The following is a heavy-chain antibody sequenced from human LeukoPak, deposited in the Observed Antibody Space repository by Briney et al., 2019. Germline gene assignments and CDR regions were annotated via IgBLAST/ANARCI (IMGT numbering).Heavy chain of an antibody. CDR1: GFTFSSYA. J-gene: IGHJ4*02. Sequence: GGSLRLSCAASGFTFSSYAMSWVRQAPGKGLEWVSDISGSGGSTYYADSVKGRFTISRDNSKNTLYLQMNSLRAEDTAVYYCAKDHRSGWYFDYWGQGTLVTVSS. CDR3: AKDHRSGWYFDY. CDR2: ISGSGGST. D-gene: IGHD6-19*01. V-gene: IGHV3-23*01.